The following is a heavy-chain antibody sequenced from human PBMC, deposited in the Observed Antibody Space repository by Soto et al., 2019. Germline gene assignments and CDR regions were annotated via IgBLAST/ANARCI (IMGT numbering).Heavy chain of an antibody. CDR1: GGSISSGDYY. V-gene: IGHV4-30-4*02. CDR3: ARDDGLSGFDY. Sequence: PSETLSLTCTVSGGSISSGDYYWSWIRQPPGKGLEWIGYIYYSGSTYYNPSLKSRVTISVDTSKNQFSLKLSSVTAADTAVYYCARDDGLSGFDYWGQGTLVTVSS. CDR2: IYYSGST. D-gene: IGHD2-2*01. J-gene: IGHJ4*02.